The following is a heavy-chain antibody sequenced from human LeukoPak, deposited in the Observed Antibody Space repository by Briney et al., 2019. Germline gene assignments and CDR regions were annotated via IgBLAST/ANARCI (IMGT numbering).Heavy chain of an antibody. CDR1: GGSFSGYY. CDR2: INHSGST. J-gene: IGHJ5*02. V-gene: IGHV4-34*01. CDR3: ARHAPYGSGSYYNRNWFDP. Sequence: SETLSLTCAVYGGSFSGYYWSWIRQPPGKGLEWIGEINHSGSTNYNPSLKSRVTISVDTSKNQFSLKLSSVTAAGTAVYYCARHAPYGSGSYYNRNWFDPWGQGTLVTVSS. D-gene: IGHD3-10*01.